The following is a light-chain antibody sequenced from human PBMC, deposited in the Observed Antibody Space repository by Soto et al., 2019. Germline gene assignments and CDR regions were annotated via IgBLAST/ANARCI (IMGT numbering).Light chain of an antibody. Sequence: EIVMTQSPATLSVSPGERATLSCRASQSVSSNLAWYQQKPGQAPRLLIYGASTRATGIPARFNGSGSGTQFTITIGSLQSQDFVVYSCQQYNNWPRTFGQGTKVELK. V-gene: IGKV3-15*01. CDR3: QQYNNWPRT. J-gene: IGKJ1*01. CDR2: GAS. CDR1: QSVSSN.